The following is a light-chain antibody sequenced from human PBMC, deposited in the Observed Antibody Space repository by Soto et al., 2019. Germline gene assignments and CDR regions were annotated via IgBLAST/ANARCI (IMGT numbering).Light chain of an antibody. Sequence: EIVLTQSPGTLSLSPGERATLSCRASQSVSSNYLAWYQQRPGQAPRLLIYGASSRATGIPDRFSGSGSGTDFTLTISRLEPEDFAVYYCQQYHTSPFTFGGGTKVEIK. V-gene: IGKV3-20*01. CDR1: QSVSSNY. CDR2: GAS. J-gene: IGKJ4*01. CDR3: QQYHTSPFT.